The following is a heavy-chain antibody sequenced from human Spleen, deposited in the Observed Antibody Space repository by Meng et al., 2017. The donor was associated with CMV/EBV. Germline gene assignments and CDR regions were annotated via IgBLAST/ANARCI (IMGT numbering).Heavy chain of an antibody. V-gene: IGHV4-59*01. J-gene: IGHJ5*02. CDR1: GGSISSYY. Sequence: SETLSLTCTVSGGSISSYYWTWIRQPPGKRLEWIGYIYYTGSTNYNPSLKSRVIISVHMSKNQLSLKLTSVTAADTAVYYCARGGSIAVLAPNWFDPWGQGTLVTVSS. CDR2: IYYTGST. D-gene: IGHD3-10*01. CDR3: ARGGSIAVLAPNWFDP.